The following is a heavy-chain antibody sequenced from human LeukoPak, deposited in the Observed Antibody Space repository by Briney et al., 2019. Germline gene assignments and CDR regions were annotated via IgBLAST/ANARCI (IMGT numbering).Heavy chain of an antibody. CDR3: ARKGLPDY. D-gene: IGHD2-21*02. CDR1: GFTFNTYW. Sequence: GGSLRLSCAASGFTFNTYWMIWVRQAPGKGLDWVANINQDGSVRYYVASVKGRFTISRDNAKNLVHLQMNSLRAEDTAVYYRARKGLPDYWGQGTLVTVSS. CDR2: INQDGSVR. V-gene: IGHV3-7*01. J-gene: IGHJ4*02.